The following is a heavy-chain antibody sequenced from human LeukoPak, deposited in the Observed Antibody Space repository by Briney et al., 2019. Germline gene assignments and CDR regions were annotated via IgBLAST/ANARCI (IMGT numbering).Heavy chain of an antibody. V-gene: IGHV4-39*01. CDR1: GGSISSSSYY. J-gene: IGHJ5*02. Sequence: SKTLSLTCTVSGGSISSSSYYWGWIRQPPGKGLDWIGSIYYSGCTYYNPSLKSRVTISVDTSKNQFSLKLSSVTAADTAVYYCARLYRQLLRYNWFDPWGQGTLVTVSS. CDR2: IYYSGCT. D-gene: IGHD2-2*01. CDR3: ARLYRQLLRYNWFDP.